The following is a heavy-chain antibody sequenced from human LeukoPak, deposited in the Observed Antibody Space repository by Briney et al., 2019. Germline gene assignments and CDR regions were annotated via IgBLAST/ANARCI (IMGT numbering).Heavy chain of an antibody. CDR1: GYTLTELS. J-gene: IGHJ3*02. CDR2: FDPEDGEP. V-gene: IGHV1-24*01. D-gene: IGHD3-22*01. Sequence: GASVKVSCKTFGYTLTELSIHWVRQAPGKGLEWMGGFDPEDGEPIYAQKFLGRVTMTEDTSTDTAYMELSSLRSEDTAVYYCAKEIHQYYYDTSGWADAFDIWGQGTMVTVSS. CDR3: AKEIHQYYYDTSGWADAFDI.